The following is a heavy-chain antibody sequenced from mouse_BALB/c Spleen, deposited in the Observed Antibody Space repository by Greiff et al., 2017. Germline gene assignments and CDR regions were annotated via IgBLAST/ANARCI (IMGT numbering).Heavy chain of an antibody. CDR3: ALYYVYDVGLAD. Sequence: QVQLQQSGAELARPGASVKMSCKASGYTFTSYTMHWVKQRPGQGLEWIGYINPSSGYTNYNQKFKDKATLTADKSSSTAYMQLSSLTSEDSAVYYCALYYVYDVGLADWRQGTRVTVSA. CDR2: INPSSGYT. V-gene: IGHV1-4*01. J-gene: IGHJ3*01. CDR1: GYTFTSYT. D-gene: IGHD2-2*01.